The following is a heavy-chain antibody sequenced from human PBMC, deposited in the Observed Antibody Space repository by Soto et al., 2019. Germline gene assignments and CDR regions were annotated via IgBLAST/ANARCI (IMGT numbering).Heavy chain of an antibody. Sequence: SETLSLTCAVSGYSISSGYYWSWIRQPPGKGLEWIGEINHSGSTNYNPSLKSRVTISVDTSKNQFSLKLSSVTAEDTAVYYCAREYTPFRISSSWHGMGAPYGMDVWGQGTAVTVSS. CDR2: INHSGST. V-gene: IGHV4-34*01. D-gene: IGHD6-13*01. CDR3: AREYTPFRISSSWHGMGAPYGMDV. CDR1: GYSISSGYY. J-gene: IGHJ6*02.